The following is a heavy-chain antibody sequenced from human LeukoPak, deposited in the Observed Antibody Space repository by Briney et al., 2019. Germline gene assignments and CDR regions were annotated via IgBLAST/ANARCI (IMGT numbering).Heavy chain of an antibody. CDR1: VYTFTTYD. CDR2: MNPNSGNT. J-gene: IGHJ4*02. D-gene: IGHD2-21*01. Sequence: ASVNVSFKASVYTFTTYDINWVRQATGQGLEWMAWMNPNSGNTGYAQKFQGRVTMTRNTSISTAYMELSSLRSEDTAVYYCARVAGNCGGDCYRLVYWGQGTLVTVSS. CDR3: ARVAGNCGGDCYRLVY. V-gene: IGHV1-8*01.